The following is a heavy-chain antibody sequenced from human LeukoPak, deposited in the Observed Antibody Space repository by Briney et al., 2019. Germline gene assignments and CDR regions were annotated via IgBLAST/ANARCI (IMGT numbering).Heavy chain of an antibody. V-gene: IGHV3-23*01. D-gene: IGHD5-18*01. CDR3: AKRIRDTAMAYFDY. CDR1: GFTFSSYA. J-gene: IGHJ4*02. Sequence: PGGSLRLSCAASGFTFSSYATSWVRQAPGKGLEWVSAISAGGGSTYYAGSVKGRFTISRDISKNTLYLQMNSLRAEDTAVYYCAKRIRDTAMAYFDYWGQGTLVTVSS. CDR2: ISAGGGST.